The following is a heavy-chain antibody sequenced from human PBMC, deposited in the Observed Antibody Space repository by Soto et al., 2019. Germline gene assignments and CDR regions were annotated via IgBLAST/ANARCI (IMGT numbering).Heavy chain of an antibody. D-gene: IGHD6-6*01. CDR3: ARHRARNWFDP. CDR1: GGSISSSSYY. CDR2: IYYSGST. J-gene: IGHJ5*02. V-gene: IGHV4-39*01. Sequence: PSETLSLTCIVSGGSISSSSYYWGWIRQPPGKGLEWIGSIYYSGSTYYNPSLKSRVTISVDTSKNQFSLKLSSVTAADTAVSYCARHRARNWFDPWGKGTLVTVS.